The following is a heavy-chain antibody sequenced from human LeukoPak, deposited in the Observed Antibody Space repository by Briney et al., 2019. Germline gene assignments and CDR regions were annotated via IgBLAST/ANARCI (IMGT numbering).Heavy chain of an antibody. J-gene: IGHJ4*02. CDR2: ISSSSSTI. V-gene: IGHV3-48*01. CDR3: ARGYGDYSSLGTFYYFDY. CDR1: GFTFSSYS. Sequence: GGSLRLSCAASGFTFSSYSMNWVRQAPGKGLEWVSYISSSSSTIYYADSVKGRFTISRDNSKNTLYLQMNSLRAEDTAVYYCARGYGDYSSLGTFYYFDYWGQGTLVTVSS. D-gene: IGHD4-17*01.